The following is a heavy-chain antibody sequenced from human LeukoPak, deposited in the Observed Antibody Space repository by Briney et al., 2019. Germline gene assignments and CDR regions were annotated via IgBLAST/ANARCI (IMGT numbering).Heavy chain of an antibody. CDR1: GGSISSYF. V-gene: IGHV4-59*08. CDR2: IYYSGST. CDR3: ARIDRAVAGTIDY. Sequence: SETLSLTCTVSGGSISSYFWSWIRQPPGKGLEWIGYIYYSGSTNYNPSLKSRVTMSVDKSKNQFSLKLSSATASYTAVYYCARIDRAVAGTIDYWGQGTLVTVSS. J-gene: IGHJ4*02. D-gene: IGHD6-19*01.